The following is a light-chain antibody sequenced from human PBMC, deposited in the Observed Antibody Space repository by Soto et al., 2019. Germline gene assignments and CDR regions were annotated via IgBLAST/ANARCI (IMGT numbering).Light chain of an antibody. V-gene: IGLV2-14*01. J-gene: IGLJ2*01. CDR1: SSDVGGYNY. CDR3: SSYTSSSTLGVV. CDR2: DVS. Sequence: QSALTQPASVSGSPGQSITISCTGTSSDVGGYNYVSWYQQHPGKAPKLMIYDVSNRPSGVSNRFSGSKSSNTASLTLSGLQAEDEADYYCSSYTSSSTLGVVFGGGTKLTVL.